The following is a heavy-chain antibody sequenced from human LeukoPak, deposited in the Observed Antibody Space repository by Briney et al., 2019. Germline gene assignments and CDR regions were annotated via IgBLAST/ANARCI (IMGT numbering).Heavy chain of an antibody. J-gene: IGHJ5*02. CDR3: AKDGQGYSST. CDR1: GFAFSSYG. V-gene: IGHV3-23*01. CDR2: FSGSGDST. Sequence: PGGSLRLSCATSGFAFSSYGMSWLRQAPGKGLEWVSAFSGSGDSTYYAESVKGRFTISRDSPKKTLYLQVNSLRAEDTAVYYCAKDGQGYSSTWGQGTLVTVSS. D-gene: IGHD6-19*01.